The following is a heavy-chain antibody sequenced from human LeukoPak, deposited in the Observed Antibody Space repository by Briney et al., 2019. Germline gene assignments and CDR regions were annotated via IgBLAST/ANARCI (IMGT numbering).Heavy chain of an antibody. CDR2: ISAQNGNT. CDR3: ARVSVASIWGGNFDY. J-gene: IGHJ4*02. V-gene: IGHV1-18*01. D-gene: IGHD5-12*01. CDR1: GYTFISYG. Sequence: ASVKVSCKASGYTFISYGITWVRQAPGQGLEWMGWISAQNGNTNYAQKLQGRVTLTTDTSTNTAYMDLRCLRSDDTAVYYCARVSVASIWGGNFDYWGQGTLVTVSS.